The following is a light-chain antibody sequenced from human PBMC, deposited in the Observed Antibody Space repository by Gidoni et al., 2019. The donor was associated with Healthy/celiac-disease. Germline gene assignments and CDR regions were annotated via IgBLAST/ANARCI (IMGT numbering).Light chain of an antibody. CDR2: GAS. J-gene: IGKJ2*01. CDR3: QQYNNWPDT. Sequence: EIVMTQSPATLSVSPGERATLSCRASQSVSSNLAWYQQKPGQAPSLLIYGASTRATGIPARCSGSGSGTEFTLTISSLQSEDFAVYYCQQYNNWPDTFGQGTKLEIK. V-gene: IGKV3-15*01. CDR1: QSVSSN.